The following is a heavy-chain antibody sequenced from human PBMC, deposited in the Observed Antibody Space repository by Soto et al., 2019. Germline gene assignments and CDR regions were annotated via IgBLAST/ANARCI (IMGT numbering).Heavy chain of an antibody. CDR3: ARGMFAAHY. Sequence: SETLSLTCAVYGGSFSGYYWSWIRQPPGKGLEWIGEINHSGSTNYNPSLKSRVTISVDTSKNQFSLKLSSVTAADTAVYYCARGMFAAHYWGQGTLVTVSS. CDR2: INHSGST. D-gene: IGHD3-10*02. V-gene: IGHV4-34*01. J-gene: IGHJ4*02. CDR1: GGSFSGYY.